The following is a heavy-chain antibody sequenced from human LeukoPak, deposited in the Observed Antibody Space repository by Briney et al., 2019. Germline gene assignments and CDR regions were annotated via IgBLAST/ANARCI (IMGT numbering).Heavy chain of an antibody. CDR1: GFTFSSYS. Sequence: GGSLRLSCAASGFTFSSYSMNWVRQAPGKGLEWVSSISSSSSYIYYADSVKGRFTISRDNSKNTLYLQLNSLRAEDTAVYYCANGNRCTSPNCLGYYYFYMDVWGKGTTVTVSS. CDR2: ISSSSSYI. D-gene: IGHD2-8*01. V-gene: IGHV3-21*04. CDR3: ANGNRCTSPNCLGYYYFYMDV. J-gene: IGHJ6*03.